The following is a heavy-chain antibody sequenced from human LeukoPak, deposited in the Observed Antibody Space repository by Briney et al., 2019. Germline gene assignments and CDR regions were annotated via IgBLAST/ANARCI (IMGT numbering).Heavy chain of an antibody. CDR2: INSDGSSI. J-gene: IGHJ4*02. CDR3: AALDHGHDY. Sequence: PGGSLRLSCAASGFTFSSYEMNWVRQAPGKGLEWVSRINSDGSSIAYADSVRGRFTISRDNAKNTLYLEMNSLRAEDTAVYYCAALDHGHDYWGQGTLVIVSS. V-gene: IGHV3-74*01. CDR1: GFTFSSYE.